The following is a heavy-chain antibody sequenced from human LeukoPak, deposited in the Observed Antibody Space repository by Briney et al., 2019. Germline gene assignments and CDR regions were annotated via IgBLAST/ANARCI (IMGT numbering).Heavy chain of an antibody. CDR3: VRDGATRLEFDY. V-gene: IGHV3-21*01. Sequence: GGSLRLCCAASGFTFNNYSMNWVRQAPGKGLEWVSSISAGGTYIHYADSVKGRFTISRDNAKNSLFMQMNNLRAEDTAVYYCVRDGATRLEFDYWGQGTLVTVSS. CDR1: GFTFNNYS. D-gene: IGHD4/OR15-4a*01. CDR2: ISAGGTYI. J-gene: IGHJ4*02.